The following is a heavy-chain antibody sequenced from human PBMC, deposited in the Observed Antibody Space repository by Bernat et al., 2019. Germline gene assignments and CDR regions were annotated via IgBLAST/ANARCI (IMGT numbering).Heavy chain of an antibody. J-gene: IGHJ4*02. CDR2: MYNGGKT. V-gene: IGHV4-39*01. CDR1: GASISSTSYY. Sequence: QLHLQESGPGLVKASETLSLTCTVSGASISSTSYYWGWIRQPPGKGLEWIGTMYNGGKTYYNPSLKSRVTISVDTTKNQFSLKLSSVTAADTAVYYSARMGGSGWPQADYWGQGTLVTVSS. CDR3: ARMGGSGWPQADY. D-gene: IGHD6-19*01.